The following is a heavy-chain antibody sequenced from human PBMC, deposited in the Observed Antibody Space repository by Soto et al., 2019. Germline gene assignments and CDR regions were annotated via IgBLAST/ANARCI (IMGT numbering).Heavy chain of an antibody. CDR3: AHRVSYSGSLDVGWFDS. D-gene: IGHD2-15*01. CDR1: GFSLMNSGVG. Sequence: QITLKESGPTLVEPTQTLTLTCSFSGFSLMNSGVGVGWLRQFPGKTLECLGIIYWDNDRRYNPSLKTRLTITKDTSQNQVVLTMTYMEPVDTGTYYGAHRVSYSGSLDVGWFDSLGQGTPVTVS. J-gene: IGHJ5*01. CDR2: IYWDNDR. V-gene: IGHV2-5*02.